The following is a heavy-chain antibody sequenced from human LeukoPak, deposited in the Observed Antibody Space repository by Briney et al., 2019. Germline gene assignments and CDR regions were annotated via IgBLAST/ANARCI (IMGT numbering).Heavy chain of an antibody. D-gene: IGHD2-15*01. CDR1: GGSISSYY. J-gene: IGHJ5*02. Sequence: SETLSLTCTVSGGSISSYYWSWIRQPPGKGLEWIGYIYYSGSTNYNPSLKSRVTISVDTSKNQFSLKLSSVTAADTAVYYCARDHCRGGSCYLGWFDPWGQGTLVTVSS. V-gene: IGHV4-59*01. CDR2: IYYSGST. CDR3: ARDHCRGGSCYLGWFDP.